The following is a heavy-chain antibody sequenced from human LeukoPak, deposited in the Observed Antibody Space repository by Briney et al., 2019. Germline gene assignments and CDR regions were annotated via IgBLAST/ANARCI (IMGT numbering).Heavy chain of an antibody. Sequence: SETLSLTCTVSGGSISSYYWSWIRQPPGKGLEWIGYIYYSGSTNYNPSLKSRVTISVDTSKNQFSLKLSSVTAADTAVYYCARDKGGPGVDYWGQGTLVTVSS. J-gene: IGHJ4*02. D-gene: IGHD3-16*01. CDR3: ARDKGGPGVDY. CDR1: GGSISSYY. CDR2: IYYSGST. V-gene: IGHV4-59*12.